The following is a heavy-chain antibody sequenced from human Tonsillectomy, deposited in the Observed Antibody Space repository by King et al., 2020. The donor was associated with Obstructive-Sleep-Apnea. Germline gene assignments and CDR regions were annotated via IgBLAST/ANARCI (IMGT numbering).Heavy chain of an antibody. Sequence: VQLVESGGGVVQPGRSLSLSCAASGFAFSSYAMHWVRQAPGKGLEWVAIIWFDGSDKYYADSVKGRFTISRDNSKNTLYLHLNSLRAEDTGVFYCAGSSGVRGGYDYWGQGTLVTVSS. J-gene: IGHJ4*02. V-gene: IGHV3-33*03. CDR1: GFAFSSYA. CDR3: AGSSGVRGGYDY. D-gene: IGHD3-10*02. CDR2: IWFDGSDK.